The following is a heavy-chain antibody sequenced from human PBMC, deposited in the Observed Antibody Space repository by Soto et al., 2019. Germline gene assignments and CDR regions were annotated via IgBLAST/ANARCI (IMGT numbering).Heavy chain of an antibody. CDR2: IYKSATT. V-gene: IGHV4-30-4*01. CDR1: GDSISNLDYF. D-gene: IGHD7-27*01. CDR3: ARGRYCLTGRCFPNWFDS. J-gene: IGHJ5*01. Sequence: SETLSLTCSVSGDSISNLDYFWAWIRQPPGQALEYIGYIYKSATTCYNPSFESRVAISVDTSKSQFSLNVTSVTAADTAVYFCARGRYCLTGRCFPNWFDSWGQGALVT.